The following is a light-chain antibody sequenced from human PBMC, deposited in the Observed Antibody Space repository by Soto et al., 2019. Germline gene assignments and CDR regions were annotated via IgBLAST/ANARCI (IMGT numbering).Light chain of an antibody. V-gene: IGKV3-20*01. CDR1: QSVSIL. Sequence: DIVMTPSPATLSVSPGARATLSCRASQSVSILLAWYQQKPGQAPRLLIYGASNRATGIPDRFSGSGSGTDFTLTISRLEPEDFAVYYCQQYGSSGTFGQGTKVDIK. CDR3: QQYGSSGT. J-gene: IGKJ1*01. CDR2: GAS.